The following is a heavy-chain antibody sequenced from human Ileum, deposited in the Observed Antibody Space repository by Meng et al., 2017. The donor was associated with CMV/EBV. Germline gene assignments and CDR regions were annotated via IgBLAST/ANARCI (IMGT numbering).Heavy chain of an antibody. CDR2: INSDGSIT. D-gene: IGHD3/OR15-3a*01. J-gene: IGHJ4*01. CDR1: GFTLSNYY. CDR3: ARGGYDFWTDYLHY. Sequence: SGFTLSNYYMYWVRQAPGKGLEWVSRINSDGSITYYADSVKGRFTITRDNAQNTLYLDMDSLRAEDTATYYCARGGYDFWTDYLHYWGQGTLVTVSS. V-gene: IGHV3-74*01.